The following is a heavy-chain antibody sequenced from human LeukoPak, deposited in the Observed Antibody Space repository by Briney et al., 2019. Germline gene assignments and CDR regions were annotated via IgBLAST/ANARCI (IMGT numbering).Heavy chain of an antibody. D-gene: IGHD3-22*01. CDR1: GFTFSYYG. J-gene: IGHJ3*02. CDR3: AKSWNYYDSSGDDALDI. V-gene: IGHV3-23*01. CDR2: ISSSGIST. Sequence: GGSLRLSCAAAGFTFSYYGMNWVRQAPGKGLEWVSGISSSGISTYYADSVKGRFTISRDNSKNTLYLQINSLRVEDTAVYYCAKSWNYYDSSGDDALDIWGQGTMVTVSS.